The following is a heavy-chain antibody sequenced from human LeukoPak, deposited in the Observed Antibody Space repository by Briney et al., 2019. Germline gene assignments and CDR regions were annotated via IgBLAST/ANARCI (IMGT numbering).Heavy chain of an antibody. CDR3: ARVTAGATTLNYYYYSMDV. CDR2: ITSTSAYR. D-gene: IGHD1-26*01. CDR1: GFAFNSYT. Sequence: GGSLRLSCAGSGFAFNSYTITWVRQAPGKGLEWVSSITSTSAYRQYADSVRGRFTISRDNAKNSLYLQMNSLRAEDTAVYHCARVTAGATTLNYYYYSMDVWGKGTTVTVSS. J-gene: IGHJ6*03. V-gene: IGHV3-21*01.